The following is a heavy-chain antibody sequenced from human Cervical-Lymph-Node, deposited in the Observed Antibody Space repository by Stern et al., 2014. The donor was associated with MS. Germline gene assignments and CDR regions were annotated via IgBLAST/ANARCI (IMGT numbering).Heavy chain of an antibody. CDR2: IYHRGSS. V-gene: IGHV4-61*08. CDR1: GYTVSSDAYH. CDR3: GKQVRE. J-gene: IGHJ4*02. Sequence: QVQLQESGPGLVKPSETLSLTCTASGYTVSSDAYHWSWIRQSPGKGLVWIRYIYHRGSSSYNTYLKRRVTISVNTSNTPSHLRLTSVAAADTAVYYCGKQVREWGRGTLVTVSS.